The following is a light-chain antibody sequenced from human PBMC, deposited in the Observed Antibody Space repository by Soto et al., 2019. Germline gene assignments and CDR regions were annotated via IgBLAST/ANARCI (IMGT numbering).Light chain of an antibody. CDR2: AAS. V-gene: IGKV1D-16*01. CDR1: QGISSW. CDR3: QQYNSYPFT. Sequence: DIQMTQSPSSLSASVGDRITITCRASQGISSWLAWYQQKSEQAPKSLIYAASSLQSGVPSRFSGSRSGTDFTLTITSLQPEDFATYYCQQYNSYPFTFGPGTKVDIK. J-gene: IGKJ3*01.